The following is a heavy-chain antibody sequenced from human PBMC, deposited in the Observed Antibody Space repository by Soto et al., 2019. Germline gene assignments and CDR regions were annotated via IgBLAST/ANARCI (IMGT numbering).Heavy chain of an antibody. CDR2: IDPSDSYT. CDR3: ATSSRTVAGYSYGMDV. V-gene: IGHV5-10-1*01. Sequence: PGESLKISCKGSGYSFTSYWTSWVRQMPGKGLEWMGRIDPSDSYTNYSPSFQGHVTISADKSISTAYLQWSSLKASDTAMYYCATSSRTVAGYSYGMDVWGQGTTVTVSS. CDR1: GYSFTSYW. J-gene: IGHJ6*02. D-gene: IGHD6-19*01.